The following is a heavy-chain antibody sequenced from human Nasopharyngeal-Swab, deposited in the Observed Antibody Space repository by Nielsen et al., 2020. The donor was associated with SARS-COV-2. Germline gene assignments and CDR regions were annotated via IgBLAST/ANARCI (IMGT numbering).Heavy chain of an antibody. CDR2: IRSKGNSYAT. J-gene: IGHJ4*02. V-gene: IGHV3-73*01. CDR3: SRCGGSCYTGKDY. CDR1: GFLLSDSA. D-gene: IGHD2-15*01. Sequence: ESLKISCAASGFLLSDSAIHRVRQASGKGLEWVGRIRSKGNSYATEYAPSVEGRLTISRDDSKNTAYLQMNSLMTEDTAVYYCSRCGGSCYTGKDYWGQGTLVTVSS.